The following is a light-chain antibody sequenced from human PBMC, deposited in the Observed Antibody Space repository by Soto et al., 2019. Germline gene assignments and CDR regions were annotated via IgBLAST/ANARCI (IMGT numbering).Light chain of an antibody. V-gene: IGLV1-47*01. CDR2: RNT. CDR1: RSNIGNNY. Sequence: QSVLTQPPSASGTPGQTVTISCSGSRSNIGNNYVCWYQQLPGAAPKLLIYRNTQRPSGVPDRFSGSKSGTAASLAISGLRSEDEADYHCAAWDDSLNGVVFGGGTKVTVL. J-gene: IGLJ2*01. CDR3: AAWDDSLNGVV.